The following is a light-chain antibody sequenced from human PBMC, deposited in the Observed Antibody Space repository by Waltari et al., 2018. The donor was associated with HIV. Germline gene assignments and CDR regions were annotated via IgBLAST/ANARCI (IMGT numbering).Light chain of an antibody. CDR1: QGIKSD. CDR3: LQHSSLPRT. Sequence: DIQMTQSPSSLSASVGERVTIVCRASQGIKSDLGWYQQRPGKAPRRLISSTSTLHPGIPPRFRGGGSGTHFFLSIDGLQPDDVATYFCLQHSSLPRTFGQGT. V-gene: IGKV1-17*01. CDR2: STS. J-gene: IGKJ1*01.